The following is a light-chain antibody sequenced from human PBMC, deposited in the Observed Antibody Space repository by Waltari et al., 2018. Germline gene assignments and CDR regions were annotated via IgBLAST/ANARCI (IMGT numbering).Light chain of an antibody. V-gene: IGKV1-6*01. J-gene: IGKJ1*01. Sequence: AIQMTPSPSSLSAAVGDSVPITCRASQDIRNDLGWYQQKPGEAPKLLIYAASTLQSGVPSRFSGSGSGTDFTLTISSLQPEDFATYYCLQDYSYPWTFGQGTKVEIK. CDR2: AAS. CDR1: QDIRND. CDR3: LQDYSYPWT.